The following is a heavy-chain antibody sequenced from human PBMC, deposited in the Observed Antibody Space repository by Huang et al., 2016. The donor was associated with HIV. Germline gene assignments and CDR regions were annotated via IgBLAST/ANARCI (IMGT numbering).Heavy chain of an antibody. D-gene: IGHD6-13*01. CDR1: GDFISSTNYY. Sequence: QLQLQESGPGQVKPSETLSLTCTVSGDFISSTNYYWGWIRQYPGKGREWVGGVYHSGSTNYNPSLKSRVTLSVDTSRNQFSLRLNSVTAADTAVYYCASQHIGAAATWFWGRGTQVAVSS. V-gene: IGHV4-39*01. J-gene: IGHJ4*02. CDR2: VYHSGST. CDR3: ASQHIGAAATWF.